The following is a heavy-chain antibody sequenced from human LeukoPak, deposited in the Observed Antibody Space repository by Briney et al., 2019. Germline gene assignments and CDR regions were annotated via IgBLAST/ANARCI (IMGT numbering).Heavy chain of an antibody. CDR1: GGSISSSSYY. D-gene: IGHD6-19*01. CDR3: ARHRGSGWTDKCYFDY. CDR2: IYYSGST. J-gene: IGHJ4*02. V-gene: IGHV4-39*01. Sequence: SETLSLTCTVSGGSISSSSYYWGWIRQPPGKGLEWIGSIYYSGSTYYNPSLKSRVTISVDTSKNQFSLKLSSVTAADTAVYYCARHRGSGWTDKCYFDYWGQGTLVTVSS.